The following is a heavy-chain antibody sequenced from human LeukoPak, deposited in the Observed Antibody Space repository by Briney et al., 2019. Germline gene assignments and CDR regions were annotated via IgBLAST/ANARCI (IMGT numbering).Heavy chain of an antibody. CDR1: GFTFSDFW. D-gene: IGHD3-10*01. Sequence: GGSLRLSCAASGFTFSDFWMHWVRQAPGKGLVWVSRINSGGTVTYYADSVKGRFTISRDNSKNTLYLQMNSLRAEDTAVYYCAKGYYGSGSYYNYWGQGTLVTVSS. V-gene: IGHV3-74*01. J-gene: IGHJ4*02. CDR3: AKGYYGSGSYYNY. CDR2: INSGGTVT.